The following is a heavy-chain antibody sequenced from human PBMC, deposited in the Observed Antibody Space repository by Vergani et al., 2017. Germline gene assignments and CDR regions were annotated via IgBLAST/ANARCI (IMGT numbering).Heavy chain of an antibody. CDR2: INHSGST. D-gene: IGHD3-10*01. J-gene: IGHJ5*02. V-gene: IGHV4-34*01. CDR3: ARGWRRTIRVRGNNWFDP. Sequence: QVQLQQWGAGLLKPSETLSLTCAVYGGSFSGYYWSWIRQPPGKWLEWIGEINHSGSTNYNPSLKSRVTISVDTSKNQFSLKLSSVTAADTAVYYCARGWRRTIRVRGNNWFDPWGQGTLVTVSS. CDR1: GGSFSGYY.